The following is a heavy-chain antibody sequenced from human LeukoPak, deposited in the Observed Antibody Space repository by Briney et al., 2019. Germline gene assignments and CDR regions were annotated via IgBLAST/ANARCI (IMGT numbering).Heavy chain of an antibody. CDR1: GLSISSGRF. CDR3: ARVKGDYNGHFDY. Sequence: KTSETLSLTCSVSGLSISSGRFWVWIRQPPGKGLEWLATVYESGTPFYNPSLKSRVTISVDTSKNQFSLKLSSVTAADTAVYYCARVKGDYNGHFDYWGQGTLVTVSS. V-gene: IGHV4-38-2*02. CDR2: VYESGTP. D-gene: IGHD4-17*01. J-gene: IGHJ4*02.